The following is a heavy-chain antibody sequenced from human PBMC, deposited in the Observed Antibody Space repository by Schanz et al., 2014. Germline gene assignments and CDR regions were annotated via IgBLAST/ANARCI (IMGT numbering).Heavy chain of an antibody. CDR1: GGSISSGGYS. V-gene: IGHV4-30-4*07. CDR2: IYYSGST. D-gene: IGHD1-1*01. J-gene: IGHJ6*02. CDR3: ARGGRTTYNYYYGMDV. Sequence: QVQLQESGPGLVKPSQTLSLTCAVSGGSISSGGYSWNWIRQPPGKGLEWIVYIYYSGSTYYNPSRKSRFTISVDPSKNQFSLKLSSVTAADTAVYYCARGGRTTYNYYYGMDVWGQGTTVTVSS.